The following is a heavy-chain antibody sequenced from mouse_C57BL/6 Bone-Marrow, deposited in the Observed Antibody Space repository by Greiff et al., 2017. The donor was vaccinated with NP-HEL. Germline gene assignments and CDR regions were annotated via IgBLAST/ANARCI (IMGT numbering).Heavy chain of an antibody. Sequence: QVQLQQSGPELVKPGASVKLSCKASGYTFTSYDINWVKQRPGQGLEWIGWIYPRDGSTKYNEKFKGKATLTVDTSPSTAYMELHSLTSEDSAVYFCARPRYYYGSSYNWYFDVWGTGTTVTVSS. J-gene: IGHJ1*03. CDR2: IYPRDGST. V-gene: IGHV1-85*01. CDR1: GYTFTSYD. D-gene: IGHD1-1*01. CDR3: ARPRYYYGSSYNWYFDV.